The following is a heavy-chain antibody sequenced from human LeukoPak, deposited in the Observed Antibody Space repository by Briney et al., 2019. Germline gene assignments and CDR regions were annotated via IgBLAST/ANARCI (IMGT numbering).Heavy chain of an antibody. CDR1: GGSFSGNY. V-gene: IGHV4-34*01. J-gene: IGHJ4*02. D-gene: IGHD6-19*01. Sequence: SETLSLTCAVYGGSFSGNYWSSVRQPPGKGLEWIGEINHSGSTNYNPSLKSRVTISVDTSKNQFSLKLSSVTAADTAVYYCARFEYSSGWYDRTYFDYWGQGTLVTVSS. CDR3: ARFEYSSGWYDRTYFDY. CDR2: INHSGST.